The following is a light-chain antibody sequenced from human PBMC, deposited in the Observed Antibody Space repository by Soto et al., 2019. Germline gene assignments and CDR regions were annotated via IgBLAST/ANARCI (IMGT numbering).Light chain of an antibody. J-gene: IGLJ2*01. CDR1: SSDVGGYNY. CDR3: CSYTSSSTSVI. V-gene: IGLV2-14*03. Sequence: QSVLTQPASVSGSPGQSITISCTGTSSDVGGYNYVSWYQQHPGKAPKLMIYDVGNRPSGVSNRFSGSKSGNTASLTISGLQAEDEADYYCCSYTSSSTSVIFGGGTQLTVL. CDR2: DVG.